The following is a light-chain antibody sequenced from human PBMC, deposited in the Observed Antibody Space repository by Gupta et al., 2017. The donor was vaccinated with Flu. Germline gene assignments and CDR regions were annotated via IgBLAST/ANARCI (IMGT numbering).Light chain of an antibody. CDR1: IRDDLTYNY. J-gene: IGLJ2*01. CDR2: DVT. Sequence: QSALTQPASVSGAPGQSITIPLTGTIRDDLTYNYVYWYQHHPGKTHNLMIYDVTYRPARVCIPFSGSKSGNTASLTITRLQPEDEADYSCSSYTGSTVLFCGGTGLTVL. V-gene: IGLV2-14*03. CDR3: SSYTGSTVL.